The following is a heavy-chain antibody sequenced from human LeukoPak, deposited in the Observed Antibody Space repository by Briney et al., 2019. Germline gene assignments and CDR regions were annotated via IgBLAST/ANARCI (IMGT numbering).Heavy chain of an antibody. J-gene: IGHJ4*02. V-gene: IGHV3-30-3*01. Sequence: PGRSLRLSCAASGFTFSSYAMHWVRQAPGKGLEWVAVISYDGSNKYYADSVKGRFTISRDNSKNTLYLQMNSLRAEDTAVYYCARADAGEVATIEVAYWGQGTLVTVSS. CDR3: ARADAGEVATIEVAY. CDR2: ISYDGSNK. D-gene: IGHD5-12*01. CDR1: GFTFSSYA.